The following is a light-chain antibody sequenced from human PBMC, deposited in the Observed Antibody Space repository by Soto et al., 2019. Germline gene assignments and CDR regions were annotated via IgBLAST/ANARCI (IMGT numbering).Light chain of an antibody. V-gene: IGLV1-44*01. CDR1: TSNIGSNT. CDR2: NND. CDR3: ASWDDSLNGYV. J-gene: IGLJ1*01. Sequence: QSVLTQPPSASGTPGQRVTISCAGSTSNIGSNTVIWYKQFSGTAPTLLIYNNDQRPAWVPDRFSDSKSGTSASLAISGLQSEDEADYFCASWDDSLNGYVFGTGTKATVL.